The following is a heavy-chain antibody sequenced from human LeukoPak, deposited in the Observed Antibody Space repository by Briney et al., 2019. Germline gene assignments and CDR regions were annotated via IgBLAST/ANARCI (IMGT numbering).Heavy chain of an antibody. V-gene: IGHV3-23*01. CDR1: GFIFSNYG. CDR2: ISASGSAT. J-gene: IGHJ4*02. D-gene: IGHD6-19*01. CDR3: AKDRRYSSGWGHYFDY. Sequence: GGSLRLSCAASGFIFSNYGMNWVRQAPGKGLEWVAAISASGSATSYADSVRGRFTISRDNSKNTLYLQMNGLRPEDTAVYYCAKDRRYSSGWGHYFDYWGQGTLVTVSS.